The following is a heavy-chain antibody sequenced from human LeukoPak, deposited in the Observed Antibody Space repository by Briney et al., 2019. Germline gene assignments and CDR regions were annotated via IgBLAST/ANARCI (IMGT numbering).Heavy chain of an antibody. CDR2: IYYSGST. CDR1: GGSISSYY. CDR3: ARQGRGSGWYVGFDY. J-gene: IGHJ4*02. Sequence: PSETLSLTCTVSGGSISSYYWSWIRQPPGKGLEWIGYIYYSGSTNYNPSLKSRVTISVDTSKNQFSLKLSSVTAADTAVYYCARQGRGSGWYVGFDYWGQGTLVTVSS. V-gene: IGHV4-59*08. D-gene: IGHD6-19*01.